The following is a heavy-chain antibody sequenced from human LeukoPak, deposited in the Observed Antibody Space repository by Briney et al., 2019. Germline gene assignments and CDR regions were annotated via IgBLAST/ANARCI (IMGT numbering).Heavy chain of an antibody. Sequence: GGSLRLSCAASGFTVSGTYMSWVRQAPGKGLEWVSFIYGGESTYYADSVKGRFTISTDNSKNTLYLQMNSLRADDTAMYYCARDRFSDNWGQGTLVTVST. CDR3: ARDRFSDN. CDR2: IYGGEST. CDR1: GFTVSGTY. J-gene: IGHJ4*02. D-gene: IGHD3-10*01. V-gene: IGHV3-53*01.